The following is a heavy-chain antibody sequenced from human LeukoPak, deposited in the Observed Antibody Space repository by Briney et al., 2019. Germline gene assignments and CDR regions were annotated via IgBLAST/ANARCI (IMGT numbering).Heavy chain of an antibody. CDR3: ARGQNTAWTY. CDR1: GFSVNINY. J-gene: IGHJ4*02. Sequence: GGSLRLSCAASGFSVNINYMSWVRQAPGKGLEWVSVIYSGGSTYYADSVKGRFTISRDNSENTLYLQMNSLRAEDTAVYYCARGQNTAWTYWGQGTLVTVSS. V-gene: IGHV3-66*02. CDR2: IYSGGST. D-gene: IGHD3/OR15-3a*01.